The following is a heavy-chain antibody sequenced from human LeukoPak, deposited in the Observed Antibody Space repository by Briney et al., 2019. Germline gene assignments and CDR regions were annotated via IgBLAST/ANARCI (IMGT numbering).Heavy chain of an antibody. V-gene: IGHV3-23*01. CDR1: GFTFSSYA. CDR2: INGSGGST. Sequence: GGSLRLSCAASGFTFSSYAMSWVRQAPGKGLEWVSAINGSGGSTYYADSVKGRFTISRDNSKNTLYLQMNSLRAEDTAVYYCAKTHYDSSGYLGVDFDYWGQGTLVTVSS. CDR3: AKTHYDSSGYLGVDFDY. J-gene: IGHJ4*02. D-gene: IGHD3-22*01.